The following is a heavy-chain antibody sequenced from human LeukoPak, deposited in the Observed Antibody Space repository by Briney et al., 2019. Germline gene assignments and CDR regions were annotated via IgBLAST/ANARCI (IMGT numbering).Heavy chain of an antibody. CDR2: IKQDGSEK. CDR3: ARDINPWSDSSSFRY. CDR1: GFTFSSYA. Sequence: GGSLRLSCAASGFTFSSYAMNWVRQAPGKGLEWVANIKQDGSEKYYVDSVKGRFTISRDNAKNSLYLQMNSLRAEDTAVYYCARDINPWSDSSSFRYWGQGTLVTVSS. D-gene: IGHD6-6*01. J-gene: IGHJ4*02. V-gene: IGHV3-7*01.